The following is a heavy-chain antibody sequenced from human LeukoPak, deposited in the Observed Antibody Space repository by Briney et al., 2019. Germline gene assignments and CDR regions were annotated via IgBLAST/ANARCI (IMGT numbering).Heavy chain of an antibody. V-gene: IGHV3-23*01. Sequence: PGGSHRLSCGASGFTFSNYAMSWVRQAPGKGLEWVSAIRTSGSTYYADSVKGRFTISRDNPKNTLYLQMNSLRGEDTAVYYCAKPERYGTTWYGRVDYWGQGTLVTVSS. CDR2: IRTSGST. D-gene: IGHD6-13*01. J-gene: IGHJ4*02. CDR1: GFTFSNYA. CDR3: AKPERYGTTWYGRVDY.